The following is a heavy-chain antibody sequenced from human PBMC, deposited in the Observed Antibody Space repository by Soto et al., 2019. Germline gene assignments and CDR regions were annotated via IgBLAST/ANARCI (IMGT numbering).Heavy chain of an antibody. J-gene: IGHJ6*03. CDR2: ISAYNGNT. Sequence: ASVKVSCKASGYTFTSYGISWVRQAPGQGLEWMGWISAYNGNTNYAQKLQGRVTMTTDTSTSTAYMELRSLRSDDTAVYYCARIAGYDILTGYYGIPRPNYYMDVWGKGTTVTVSS. CDR1: GYTFTSYG. V-gene: IGHV1-18*01. CDR3: ARIAGYDILTGYYGIPRPNYYMDV. D-gene: IGHD3-9*01.